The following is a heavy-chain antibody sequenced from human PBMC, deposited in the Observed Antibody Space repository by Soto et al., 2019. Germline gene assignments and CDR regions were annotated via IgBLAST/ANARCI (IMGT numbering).Heavy chain of an antibody. J-gene: IGHJ5*02. CDR2: IFPSDSDT. CDR1: GYRFTSYW. Sequence: PGESLKISCRTSGYRFTSYWIAWVRQMPGKGLEWMGIIFPSDSDTRYSPSFQGQVTISADRSTSTVLLQWASLKASDTAVYFCARKDKSGYFNWFDPWGQGTLVTSPQ. V-gene: IGHV5-51*01. D-gene: IGHD3-22*01. CDR3: ARKDKSGYFNWFDP.